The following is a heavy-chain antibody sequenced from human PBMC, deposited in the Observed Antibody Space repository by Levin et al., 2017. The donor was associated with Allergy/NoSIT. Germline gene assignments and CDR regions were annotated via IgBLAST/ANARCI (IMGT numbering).Heavy chain of an antibody. CDR1: GFYFSSYA. J-gene: IGHJ4*02. D-gene: IGHD6-19*01. V-gene: IGHV3-23*01. CDR3: AKGPYGSGCPYFDY. Sequence: AGGSLRLSCTASGFYFSSYAMGWVRQAPGKGLEWVSIITSSGGSTYYADSVKGRFTISRDNSKNTLYLEMNSLRAQDTAVYYCAKGPYGSGCPYFDYWGQGTLVTVSS. CDR2: ITSSGGST.